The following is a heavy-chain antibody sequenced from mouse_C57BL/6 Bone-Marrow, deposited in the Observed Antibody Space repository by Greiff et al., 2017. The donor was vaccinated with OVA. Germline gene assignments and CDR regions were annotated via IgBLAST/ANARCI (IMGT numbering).Heavy chain of an antibody. D-gene: IGHD3-2*02. CDR2: IDPSDSYT. CDR1: GYTFTSYW. V-gene: IGHV1-50*01. CDR3: ARSPAQTNFDY. J-gene: IGHJ2*01. Sequence: VQLQQPGAELVKPGASVKLSCKASGYTFTSYWMQWVKQRPGQGLEWIGEIDPSDSYTNYNQKFKGKATLTVDTSSSTAYMQLSSLTSEDSAVYYCARSPAQTNFDYWGQGTTLTVSS.